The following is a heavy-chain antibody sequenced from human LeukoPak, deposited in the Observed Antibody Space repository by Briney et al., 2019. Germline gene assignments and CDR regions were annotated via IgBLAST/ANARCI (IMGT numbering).Heavy chain of an antibody. CDR3: ARGVAAAGTIDY. V-gene: IGHV4-59*01. CDR1: GGSISSYY. D-gene: IGHD6-13*01. CDR2: IYYSGST. Sequence: SETLSLTCTVSGGSISSYYWSWIRQPPGKGLEWIGYIYYSGSTNYNPSLKSRVAISVDTSKNQFSLKPSSVTAADTAVYYCARGVAAAGTIDYWGQGTLVTVSS. J-gene: IGHJ4*02.